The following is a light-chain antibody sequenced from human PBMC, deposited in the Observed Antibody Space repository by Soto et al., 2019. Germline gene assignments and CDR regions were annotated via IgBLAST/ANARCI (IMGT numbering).Light chain of an antibody. Sequence: EIVLTQSPGTLSLSPGERATLSCRASQSVSTSYLAWYQQKPGQAPRLLIYGASSRANGIPDRFSGSGSGTHFTLTISRLEPEDVAVYYCQQYGSSAYSFGQGTKLEIK. CDR2: GAS. CDR3: QQYGSSAYS. CDR1: QSVSTSY. V-gene: IGKV3-20*01. J-gene: IGKJ2*01.